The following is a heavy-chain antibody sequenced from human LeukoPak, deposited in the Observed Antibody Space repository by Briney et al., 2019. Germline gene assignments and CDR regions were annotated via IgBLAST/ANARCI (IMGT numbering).Heavy chain of an antibody. CDR1: EFIVSSNY. V-gene: IGHV3-66*01. J-gene: IGHJ4*02. Sequence: PGGSLRLSCAASEFIVSSNYMIWVRQAPGKGLEWVSVIYSGGSTYYADSVKGRFTISRDNSKNTMYLQMNSLRAEDTAVYYCGAPGGYSYEGCFDYWGQGTLVTVSS. CDR3: GAPGGYSYEGCFDY. D-gene: IGHD5-18*01. CDR2: IYSGGST.